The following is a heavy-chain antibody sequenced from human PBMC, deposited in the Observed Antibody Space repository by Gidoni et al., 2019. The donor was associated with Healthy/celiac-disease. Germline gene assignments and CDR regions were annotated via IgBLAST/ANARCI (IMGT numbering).Heavy chain of an antibody. CDR2: INHSGGST. CDR1: GYTFTSYY. Sequence: QVQLVQSGAEVKKPGASVKASCKASGYTFTSYYMHGVRQAPGRGLEWMGIINHSGGSTSYAQKFQGRVTMTRDTSTSTVYMELSSLRSEDTAVYYCARMSRAVAGSFDYWGQGTLVTVSS. CDR3: ARMSRAVAGSFDY. J-gene: IGHJ4*02. D-gene: IGHD6-19*01. V-gene: IGHV1-46*01.